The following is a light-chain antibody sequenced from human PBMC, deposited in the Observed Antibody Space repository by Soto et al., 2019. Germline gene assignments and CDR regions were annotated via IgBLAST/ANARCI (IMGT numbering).Light chain of an antibody. V-gene: IGKV3-15*01. CDR2: GVS. J-gene: IGKJ1*01. CDR1: QDAHIN. Sequence: ETMMTQSRPTLSVSTWETSTFSCRSSQDAHINLAWYHQKPGQAPTLLIYGVSARATGVPARFSGGGSGAEYTLTISSLQSEDFAVYYCQKYDKWPRTFGQGHKGAIK. CDR3: QKYDKWPRT.